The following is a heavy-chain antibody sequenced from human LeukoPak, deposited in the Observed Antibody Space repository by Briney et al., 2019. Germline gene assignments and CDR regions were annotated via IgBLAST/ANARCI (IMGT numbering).Heavy chain of an antibody. D-gene: IGHD1-26*01. Sequence: PGGSLRLSCAASGFTFSSYGMHWVRQAPGKGLEWVAVISYDGSNNYYADSVKGRFTISRDNSKNTLYLQMNSLRAEDTAVYYCAKDYVGATSPDYWGQGTLVTVSS. V-gene: IGHV3-30*18. CDR2: ISYDGSNN. CDR1: GFTFSSYG. CDR3: AKDYVGATSPDY. J-gene: IGHJ4*02.